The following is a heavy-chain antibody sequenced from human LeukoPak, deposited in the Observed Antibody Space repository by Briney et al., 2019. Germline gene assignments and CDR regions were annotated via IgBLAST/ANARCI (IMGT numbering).Heavy chain of an antibody. V-gene: IGHV4-34*01. J-gene: IGHJ4*02. CDR2: IKDTGRT. Sequence: PSETLSLTCAVSGGPFSDCYWSGVRQPPGKGLEWIGEIKDTGRTNYNPSLKSRVTISADTSNNEFSLKSTSVTVADTAVYYCVRGSVIIPDWGQGTLVTVSS. CDR3: VRGSVIIPD. CDR1: GGPFSDCY. D-gene: IGHD4-23*01.